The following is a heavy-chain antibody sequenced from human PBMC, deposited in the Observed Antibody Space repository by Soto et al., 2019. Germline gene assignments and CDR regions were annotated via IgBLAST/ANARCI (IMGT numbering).Heavy chain of an antibody. CDR2: IYYSGST. D-gene: IGHD6-25*01. J-gene: IGHJ3*02. CDR3: ARRAAGPRYAFDI. V-gene: IGHV4-59*01. CDR1: GGSISGYY. Sequence: SETLSLTCTVSGGSISGYYWSWIRQPPGKGLEWIGYIYYSGSTNYNPSLKSRVTISVDTSKNQFSLKLSSVTAADTAVYYCARRAAGPRYAFDIWGQGTMVTVSS.